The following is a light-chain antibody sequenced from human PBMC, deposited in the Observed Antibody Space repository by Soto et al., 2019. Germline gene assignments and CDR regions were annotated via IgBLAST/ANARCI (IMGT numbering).Light chain of an antibody. CDR3: QQDYSYPWA. CDR2: AAS. Sequence: AIRMTQSPSSLSASTGDRVTITCRASQGLSSYLAWYQQKPGKAPKLLIYAASIFQSGVPSRFSGSGAGTDFTLTISGLQSEDWATDYCQQDYSYPWAFGQGTKVEIK. CDR1: QGLSSY. J-gene: IGKJ1*01. V-gene: IGKV1-8*01.